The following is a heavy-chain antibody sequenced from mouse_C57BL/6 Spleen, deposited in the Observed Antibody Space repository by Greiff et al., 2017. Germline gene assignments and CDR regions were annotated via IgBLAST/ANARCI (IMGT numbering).Heavy chain of an antibody. Sequence: VQLQQSGAELAKPGASVKLSCKASGYTFTSYWMHWVKQMPGQGLEWIGYINPSSGYTKYNQKFKDKATLTADKSSSTAYMQLSSLTYEDSAVYYCASYGSSYRYYFDYWGQGTTLTGSS. CDR3: ASYGSSYRYYFDY. CDR2: INPSSGYT. CDR1: GYTFTSYW. J-gene: IGHJ2*01. D-gene: IGHD1-1*01. V-gene: IGHV1-7*01.